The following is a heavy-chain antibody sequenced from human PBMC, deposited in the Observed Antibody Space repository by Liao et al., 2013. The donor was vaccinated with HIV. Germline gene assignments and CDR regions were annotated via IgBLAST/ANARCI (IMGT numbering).Heavy chain of an antibody. J-gene: IGHJ3*01. Sequence: VQLQESGPGLVKPSQTLSLTCTVSGDSINTDNYYWSWIRQPAGKRLEWLGRIFTSGSVDYNPSLNSRLSMSIDTSKNRFSLRLTLVTAADTAVYYCARSAVVMDDAFDLWGQGTRVSVSS. V-gene: IGHV4-61*02. CDR2: IFTSGSV. D-gene: IGHD3/OR15-3a*01. CDR1: GDSINTDNYY. CDR3: ARSAVVMDDAFDL.